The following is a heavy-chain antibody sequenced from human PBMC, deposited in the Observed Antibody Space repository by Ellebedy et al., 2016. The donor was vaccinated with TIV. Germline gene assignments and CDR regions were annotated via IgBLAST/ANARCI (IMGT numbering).Heavy chain of an antibody. Sequence: SETLSLTXTVSGGSISSYYWSWIRQPPGKGLEWIGYIYHSGSTYYNPSLKSRVTISVDRSKNQFSLKLSSVTAADTAVYYCARALWFGELPWFDPWGQGTLVTVSS. CDR2: IYHSGST. D-gene: IGHD3-10*01. V-gene: IGHV4-59*12. J-gene: IGHJ5*02. CDR3: ARALWFGELPWFDP. CDR1: GGSISSYY.